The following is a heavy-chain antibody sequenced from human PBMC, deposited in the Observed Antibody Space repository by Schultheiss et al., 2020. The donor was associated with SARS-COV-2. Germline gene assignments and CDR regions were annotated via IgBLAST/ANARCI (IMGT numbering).Heavy chain of an antibody. D-gene: IGHD4-17*01. Sequence: GGSLRLSCAASGFTFSTYAMNWVRQAPGKGLEWVSAISGSGGRADYADSVKDRFTISRDNSKNTLYLQMNSLRAEDTAVYYCAKVKGALGDYGVDYWGQGTLVTVSS. CDR1: GFTFSTYA. CDR3: AKVKGALGDYGVDY. J-gene: IGHJ4*02. V-gene: IGHV3-23*01. CDR2: ISGSGGRA.